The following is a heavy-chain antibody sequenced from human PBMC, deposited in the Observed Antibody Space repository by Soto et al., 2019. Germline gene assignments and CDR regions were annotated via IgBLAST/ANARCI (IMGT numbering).Heavy chain of an antibody. D-gene: IGHD5-12*01. V-gene: IGHV1-8*01. CDR1: GYTFTSYD. CDR2: MKPNSGNT. CDR3: ARSSGYDYYYYYMDV. Sequence: ASVKVSFKASGYTFTSYDINWVRQATGQGLEWMGWMKPNSGNTGYAQKFQGRVTMTRNTSISTAYMELSSLRSEDTAVYYCARSSGYDYYYYYMDVWGKGTTVTVSS. J-gene: IGHJ6*03.